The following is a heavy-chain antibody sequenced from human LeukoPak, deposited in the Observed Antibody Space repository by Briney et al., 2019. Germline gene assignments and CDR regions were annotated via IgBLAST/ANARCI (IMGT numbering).Heavy chain of an antibody. CDR3: ARHVWLQPFDY. D-gene: IGHD3-9*01. Sequence: SETLSLTCSVSGGSMNSYYWSWIRQSPGKGLEWIGYIYYSGSTNYNPSLKSRVTISVATSKNQFSLKLSSVTAADTAVYYCARHVWLQPFDYWGQGTLVTVSS. J-gene: IGHJ4*02. CDR2: IYYSGST. CDR1: GGSMNSYY. V-gene: IGHV4-59*08.